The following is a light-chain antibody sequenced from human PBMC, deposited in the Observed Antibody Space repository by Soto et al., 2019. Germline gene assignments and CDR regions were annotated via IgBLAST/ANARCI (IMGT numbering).Light chain of an antibody. CDR1: SSDVGGYNY. V-gene: IGLV2-14*01. J-gene: IGLJ1*01. CDR3: TSYTSSSTYV. Sequence: QSALTQPASVSGSPGQSITISCTGTSSDVGGYNYVSSYQHHPGKAPKLMIFEASNRPSGVSNRFSGSKSGNTASLTISGLPTEDEPDYCSTSYTSSSTYVVGTGTMLTVL. CDR2: EAS.